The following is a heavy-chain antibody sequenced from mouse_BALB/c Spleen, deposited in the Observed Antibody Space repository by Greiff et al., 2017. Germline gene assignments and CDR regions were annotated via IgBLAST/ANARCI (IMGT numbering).Heavy chain of an antibody. J-gene: IGHJ4*01. D-gene: IGHD4-1*01. CDR3: ARGTNWDGSWPMDY. CDR2: ISSGGSYT. Sequence: EVQGVESGGGLVKPGGSLKLSCAASGFTFSSYAMSWVRQSLEKRLEWVAEISSGGSYTYYPDTVTGRFTISRDNAKNTLYLEMSSLRSEETAMFYCARGTNWDGSWPMDYWGEGTSVTVSS. V-gene: IGHV5-9-4*01. CDR1: GFTFSSYA.